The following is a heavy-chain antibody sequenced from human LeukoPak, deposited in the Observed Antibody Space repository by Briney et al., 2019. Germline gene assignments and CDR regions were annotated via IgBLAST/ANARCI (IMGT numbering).Heavy chain of an antibody. Sequence: SETLSLTCGVDGGSFSGYDWSWVRQSPGKGLEWKGEINYGGDTNLNPSLKSRVTISVDTSKNQFSLKVRSVTAADTAVYYCARGLGWKVTPMGLFYMDVWGEGATVTVFS. J-gene: IGHJ6*03. V-gene: IGHV4-34*01. D-gene: IGHD1-1*01. CDR1: GGSFSGYD. CDR3: ARGLGWKVTPMGLFYMDV. CDR2: INYGGDT.